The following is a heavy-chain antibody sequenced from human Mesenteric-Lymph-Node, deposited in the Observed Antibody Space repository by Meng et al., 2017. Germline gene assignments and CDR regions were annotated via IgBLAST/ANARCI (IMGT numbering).Heavy chain of an antibody. V-gene: IGHV3-7*04. CDR2: IKQDGSEK. CDR3: VRGVNKYYYGMDV. J-gene: IGHJ6*02. CDR1: GFTFSSYW. D-gene: IGHD3-10*01. Sequence: GESLKISCAASGFTFSSYWMSWVRQAPGKGLEWVANIKQDGSEKYYVDSVKGRFTISRDNAKNTLYLQMNSLRAEDTAVYYCVRGVNKYYYGMDVWGQGTTVTVSS.